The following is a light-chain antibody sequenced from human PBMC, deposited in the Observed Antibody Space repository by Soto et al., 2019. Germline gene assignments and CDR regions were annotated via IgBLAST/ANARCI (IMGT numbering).Light chain of an antibody. Sequence: DIQMTQSPSSVSASVGDSVTITCRASQDISNWLAWYQQKPGKAPKLLIYTASSLQSGVPSRFSGSGSGTDFTLTISGLQPEDFATYYCQQANSFPPWTFGQGTTVEIK. CDR2: TAS. J-gene: IGKJ1*01. V-gene: IGKV1-12*01. CDR1: QDISNW. CDR3: QQANSFPPWT.